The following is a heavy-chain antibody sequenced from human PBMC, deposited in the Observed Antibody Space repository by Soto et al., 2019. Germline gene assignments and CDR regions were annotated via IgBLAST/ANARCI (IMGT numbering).Heavy chain of an antibody. Sequence: QVQVVESGGGVVQPGRSLRLSCAASGFILSDYGMHWVRQAPGKGLEWVAVISFDGNNKHYIDSVKGRFTISRDNSKNSLYLQMNSLRAEDTAVYYCARDCRDDFWTGADYYYYYGTDVWGQGTTVTVSS. V-gene: IGHV3-30*03. D-gene: IGHD3-3*01. CDR2: ISFDGNNK. CDR1: GFILSDYG. CDR3: ARDCRDDFWTGADYYYYYGTDV. J-gene: IGHJ6*02.